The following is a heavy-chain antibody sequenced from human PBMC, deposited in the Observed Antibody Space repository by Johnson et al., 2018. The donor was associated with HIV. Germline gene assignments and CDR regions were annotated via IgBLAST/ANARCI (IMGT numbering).Heavy chain of an antibody. D-gene: IGHD3-10*01. CDR1: GFTFSSYA. J-gene: IGHJ3*02. Sequence: VQLVESGGGVVQPGRSLRLSCAASGFTFSSYAMHWVRQAPGKGLEWVAVISYDGSKKYYADSVKGRFAISRDNSKNTLYLQMNSLRAGDTAVYFCARGSGVHSAFDIWGQGTVVTVSS. V-gene: IGHV3-30*09. CDR3: ARGSGVHSAFDI. CDR2: ISYDGSKK.